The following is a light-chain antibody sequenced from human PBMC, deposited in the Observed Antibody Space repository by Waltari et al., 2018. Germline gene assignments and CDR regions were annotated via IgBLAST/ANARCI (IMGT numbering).Light chain of an antibody. CDR3: QQYNSYSLLT. J-gene: IGKJ4*01. CDR1: QSISNW. V-gene: IGKV1-5*03. Sequence: DIQMTQSPFTLSASVGDRVIITCRASQSISNWLAWYQHKPGKAPKLLSYKASTLASGVPSRFSGSGAGTEFSLTISSLQPDDFATYYCQQYNSYSLLTFGGGTKVEIK. CDR2: KAS.